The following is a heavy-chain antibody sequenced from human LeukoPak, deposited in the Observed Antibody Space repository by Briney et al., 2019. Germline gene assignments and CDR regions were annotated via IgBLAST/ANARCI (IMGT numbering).Heavy chain of an antibody. CDR2: IIPIFGTA. CDR1: GGTFSSYA. CDR3: ARSLPDLYGSGSYYSDSYYYYYMDV. J-gene: IGHJ6*03. V-gene: IGHV1-69*13. Sequence: GASVKVSCKASGGTFSSYAISWVRQAPGQGLEWMGGIIPIFGTANYAQKFQGRVTITADESTSTAYMELSSLRSEDTAVYYCARSLPDLYGSGSYYSDSYYYYYMDVWGKGTTVTVSS. D-gene: IGHD3-10*01.